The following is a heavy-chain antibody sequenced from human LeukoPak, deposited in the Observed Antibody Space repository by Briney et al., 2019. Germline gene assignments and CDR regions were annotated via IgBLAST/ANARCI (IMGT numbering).Heavy chain of an antibody. D-gene: IGHD3-10*01. V-gene: IGHV4-38-2*02. CDR3: AIPMVRGVIPSVGYGMDV. CDR1: GYSISSGYY. J-gene: IGHJ6*02. CDR2: IYHSGST. Sequence: PSETLSLTCTVSGYSISSGYYWGWIRQPPGKGLEWIGSIYHSGSTYYNPSLKSRLTISVDTSKNQFSLKLSSVTAADTAVYYCAIPMVRGVIPSVGYGMDVWGQGTTVTVSS.